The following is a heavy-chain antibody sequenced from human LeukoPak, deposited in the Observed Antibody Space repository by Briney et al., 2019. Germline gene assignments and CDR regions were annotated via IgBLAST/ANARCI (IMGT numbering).Heavy chain of an antibody. CDR1: GFTFSSYG. D-gene: IGHD3-3*01. CDR2: ISYDGSNK. CDR3: AKSPTYYDFSDFDY. V-gene: IGHV3-30*18. J-gene: IGHJ4*02. Sequence: GGSLRLSCAASGFTFSSYGMHWVRQAPGKGLEWVAVISYDGSNKYYADSVKGRFTISRDNSKNTLYLQMNSLRAEDTAVYYCAKSPTYYDFSDFDYWGQGTLVTVSS.